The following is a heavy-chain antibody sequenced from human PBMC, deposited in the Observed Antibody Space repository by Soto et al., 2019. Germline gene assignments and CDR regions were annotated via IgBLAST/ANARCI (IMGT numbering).Heavy chain of an antibody. D-gene: IGHD6-6*01. Sequence: HPGGSLRLSCAASGFTFSSYWMSWVRQAPGKGLEWVANIKQDGSEKYYVDSVKGRFTISRDNAKNSLYLQMNSLRAEDTAVYYCARDRIEYSSSWAPRGGYYYGMDVWGQGTTVTVSS. CDR1: GFTFSSYW. V-gene: IGHV3-7*01. CDR2: IKQDGSEK. J-gene: IGHJ6*02. CDR3: ARDRIEYSSSWAPRGGYYYGMDV.